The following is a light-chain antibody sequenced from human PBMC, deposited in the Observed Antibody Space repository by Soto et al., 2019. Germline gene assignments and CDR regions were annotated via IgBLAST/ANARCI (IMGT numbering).Light chain of an antibody. Sequence: EIVLTQSPATLSLSPGERATLSCRASQSVSSYLAWYQQKPGQAPRLLIYDASNRATGIPARFSGSGSGTDFTLTISSLEPEDFAVYYCQQYGSNPSITFGQGTRLEIK. V-gene: IGKV3-11*01. CDR3: QQYGSNPSIT. CDR2: DAS. CDR1: QSVSSY. J-gene: IGKJ5*01.